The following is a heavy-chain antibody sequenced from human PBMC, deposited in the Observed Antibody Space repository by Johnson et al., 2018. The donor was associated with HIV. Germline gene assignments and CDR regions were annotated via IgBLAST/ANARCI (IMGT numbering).Heavy chain of an antibody. J-gene: IGHJ3*02. CDR1: GFTFRAYG. D-gene: IGHD3-10*01. CDR3: ARIKRSLLWYDAFDI. Sequence: QMQLVESGGGVVQPGTSLRLSCAASGFTFRAYGMHWVRQAPGKGLEWLTLMSYDGSKKYYADSVKGRFTISRDNSKNTLYLQINSLRAEDTAVYYCARIKRSLLWYDAFDIWGQGTMVTVSS. CDR2: MSYDGSKK. V-gene: IGHV3-30*03.